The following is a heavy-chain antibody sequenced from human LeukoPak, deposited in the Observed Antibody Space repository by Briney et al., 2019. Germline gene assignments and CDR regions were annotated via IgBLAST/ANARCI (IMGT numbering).Heavy chain of an antibody. J-gene: IGHJ4*01. D-gene: IGHD2-21*02. CDR1: GFTPSNYW. V-gene: IGHV3-74*01. CDR3: ARFVVVTAGDY. Sequence: GGSLRLSCSASGFTPSNYWMHWVRQAPGKGLAWVARLHSNGAFTTYADSVKGRFTISRDTAKNTLYLQMNSLRVEDTAVYYCARFVVVTAGDYWGQGTLVTVSS. CDR2: LHSNGAFT.